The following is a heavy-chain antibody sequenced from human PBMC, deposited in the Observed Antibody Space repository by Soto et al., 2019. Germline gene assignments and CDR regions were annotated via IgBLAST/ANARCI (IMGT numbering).Heavy chain of an antibody. J-gene: IGHJ6*03. V-gene: IGHV4-59*08. CDR1: GNAITSYY. CDR3: VRHLLEVGGNYYYYYYMDV. D-gene: IGHD3-16*01. Sequence: SETLSLTCSVSGNAITSYYWSWIRQPPGEPPEKIGYIYNRGSTNYNPSLKSRVTITVDTSKNQFSLKLSSVTAADMAVYYCVRHLLEVGGNYYYYYYMDVWGKGTTVTVSS. CDR2: IYNRGST.